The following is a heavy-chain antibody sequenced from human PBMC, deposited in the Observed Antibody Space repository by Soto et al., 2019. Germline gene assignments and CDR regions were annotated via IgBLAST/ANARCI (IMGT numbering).Heavy chain of an antibody. J-gene: IGHJ4*02. D-gene: IGHD5-18*01. V-gene: IGHV1-69*02. Sequence: QVQLVQSGDEVKKPGSSVKVSCKASGGTFSSYTISWVRQAPGQGLEWMGRIIPILGIANYAQKFQGRVTITADKSTSTAYMELSSLRSVDTAVYYCASLNSYGVPIDYWGQGTLVTVSS. CDR1: GGTFSSYT. CDR2: IIPILGIA. CDR3: ASLNSYGVPIDY.